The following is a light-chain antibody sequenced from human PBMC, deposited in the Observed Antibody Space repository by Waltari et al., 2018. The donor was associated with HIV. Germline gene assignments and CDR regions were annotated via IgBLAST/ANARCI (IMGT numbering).Light chain of an antibody. CDR1: KLGDKY. V-gene: IGLV3-1*01. J-gene: IGLJ2*01. Sequence: SYELTQRPSVYVSPGQTASITCSGDKLGDKYACWYQQKPGQSPVLVIYQDRKRPSGIPERFSGSNSGNTATLTISGTQAMDEADYYCQAWDSGTAHVVFGGGTKLTVL. CDR3: QAWDSGTAHVV. CDR2: QDR.